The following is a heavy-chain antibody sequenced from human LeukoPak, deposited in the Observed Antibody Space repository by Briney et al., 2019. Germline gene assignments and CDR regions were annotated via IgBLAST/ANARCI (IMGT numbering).Heavy chain of an antibody. CDR2: IIPIFGTA. D-gene: IGHD4-23*01. Sequence: EASVKVSCKASGYTFTSYGISWVRQAPGQGLEWMEGIIPIFGTANYAQKFQGRVTITTDESTSTAYMELSSLRSEDTAVYYCASSLGNSRTIDYWGQGTLVTVSS. J-gene: IGHJ4*02. CDR1: GYTFTSYG. V-gene: IGHV1-69*05. CDR3: ASSLGNSRTIDY.